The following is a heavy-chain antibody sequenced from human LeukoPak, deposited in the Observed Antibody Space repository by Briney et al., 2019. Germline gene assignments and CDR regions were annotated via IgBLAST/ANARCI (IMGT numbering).Heavy chain of an antibody. CDR2: TNPNTGNT. V-gene: IGHV1-8*03. CDR3: ARGGFDEYYYYMDV. J-gene: IGHJ6*03. CDR1: GYTFTSYD. Sequence: ASVKVSCKASGYTFTSYDINWVRQATGQGLEWMGWTNPNTGNTGYTQKFQHRITITRNTSMSTVYMELSSLRSEDTAVYYCARGGFDEYYYYMDVWGKGTTVTVSS. D-gene: IGHD2/OR15-2a*01.